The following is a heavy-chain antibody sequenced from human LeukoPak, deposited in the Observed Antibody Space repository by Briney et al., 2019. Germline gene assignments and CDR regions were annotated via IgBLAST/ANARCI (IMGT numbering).Heavy chain of an antibody. CDR1: GITFSSYE. CDR3: AESGYSYGYGGMDV. Sequence: GGSLRLSCAASGITFSSYEMNWVRQAPGKGLEGVSYISSSGSTIYYADSVKGRFTISRDNAKNSLYLQMNGLRAEDTAVYYCAESGYSYGYGGMDVWGKGTTVTVSS. D-gene: IGHD5-18*01. V-gene: IGHV3-48*03. CDR2: ISSSGSTI. J-gene: IGHJ6*04.